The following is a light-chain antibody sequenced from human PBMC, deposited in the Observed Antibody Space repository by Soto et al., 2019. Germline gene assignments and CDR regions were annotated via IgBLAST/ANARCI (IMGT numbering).Light chain of an antibody. CDR3: QLYGTSPGFT. CDR1: QSVSSNS. Sequence: EIVLTQSPGTLSLSPGERATLSCRASQSVSSNSLAWYQQKPGQAPRLLIYGASSRATGIPDRFSGSGSGTDFALTISRLEPEDFAVYYCQLYGTSPGFTFGHGTKVDI. CDR2: GAS. J-gene: IGKJ3*01. V-gene: IGKV3-20*01.